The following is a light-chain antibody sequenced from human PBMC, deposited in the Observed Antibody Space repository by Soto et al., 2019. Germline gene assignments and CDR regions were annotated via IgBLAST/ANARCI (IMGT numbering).Light chain of an antibody. CDR3: QQYNSYPWT. CDR2: AVS. Sequence: DIRMTQSPSSLSASVGDRVTITCRASQSISSYLNWYQQKPGKAPELLIYAVSYLQSGVPSRFSGSGSGTDFTLTISSLQPDDFATYYCQQYNSYPWTFGQGTKVDIK. J-gene: IGKJ1*01. CDR1: QSISSY. V-gene: IGKV1-39*01.